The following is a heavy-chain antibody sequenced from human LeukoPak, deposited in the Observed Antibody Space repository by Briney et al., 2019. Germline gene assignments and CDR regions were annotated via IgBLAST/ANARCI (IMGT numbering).Heavy chain of an antibody. Sequence: GGPLRLSCTASGFTFGDYLMSWFRQAPGKGLEWIGFISGGTTEYAASVKGRFTISRDDSTSIAYLQMNSLTTEDTAVYYCSRGSGWLSVYWGQGTLVTVSS. V-gene: IGHV3-49*03. J-gene: IGHJ4*02. CDR3: SRGSGWLSVY. CDR1: GFTFGDYL. CDR2: ISGGTT. D-gene: IGHD6-19*01.